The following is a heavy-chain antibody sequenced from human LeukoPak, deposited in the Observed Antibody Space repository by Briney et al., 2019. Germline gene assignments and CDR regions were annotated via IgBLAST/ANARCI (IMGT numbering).Heavy chain of an antibody. D-gene: IGHD3-3*01. V-gene: IGHV4-34*01. J-gene: IGHJ4*02. CDR3: ARGAYCSSTSCFPYHYYDFWSGYYTVDY. CDR2: INHSGST. Sequence: PSETLSLTCTVSGGSISSYYWSWIRQPPGKGLEWIGEINHSGSTNYNPSLKSRVTISVDTSKNQFSLKLSSVTAADTAVYYCARGAYCSSTSCFPYHYYDFWSGYYTVDYWGQGTLVTVSS. CDR1: GGSISSYY.